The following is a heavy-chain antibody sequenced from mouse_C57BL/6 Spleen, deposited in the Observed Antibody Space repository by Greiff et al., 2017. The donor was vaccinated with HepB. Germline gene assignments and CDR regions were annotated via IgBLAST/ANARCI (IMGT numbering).Heavy chain of an antibody. CDR2: ISSGGSYT. Sequence: EVQLVESGGDLVKPGGSLKLSCAASGFTFSSYGMSWVRQTPDKRLEWVATISSGGSYTYYPDSVKGRFTISRDNAKNTLYLQMSSLKSEDTAMYYCARGRSNYYGSSSFAYWGQGTLVTVSA. J-gene: IGHJ3*01. V-gene: IGHV5-6*01. CDR3: ARGRSNYYGSSSFAY. D-gene: IGHD1-1*01. CDR1: GFTFSSYG.